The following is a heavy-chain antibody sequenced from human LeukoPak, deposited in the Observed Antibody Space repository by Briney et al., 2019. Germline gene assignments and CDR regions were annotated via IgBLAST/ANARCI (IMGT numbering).Heavy chain of an antibody. V-gene: IGHV3-13*01. CDR2: IGTAGDT. Sequence: GGSLRLSCAASGFTFSSYDMHWARQATGKGLGWVSAIGTAGDTYYPGSVKGRFTISRENAKNSLYLQMNSLRAGDTAVYYCARGAVPAAIGGLVDYWGQGTLVTVSS. CDR3: ARGAVPAAIGGLVDY. J-gene: IGHJ4*02. D-gene: IGHD2-2*01. CDR1: GFTFSSYD.